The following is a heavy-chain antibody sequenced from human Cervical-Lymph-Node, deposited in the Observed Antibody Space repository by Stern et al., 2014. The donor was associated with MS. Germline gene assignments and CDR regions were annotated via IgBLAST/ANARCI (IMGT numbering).Heavy chain of an antibody. CDR1: GFSFDEYA. V-gene: IGHV3-9*01. D-gene: IGHD3-9*01. Sequence: EVQLLESGGGLGQPGRSLRLSCAVSGFSFDEYAMYWVRQAPGKGLEWVSGISWNSGSVDYAESVKGRFTISRDNAKNFLYLQMNSLRADDTGLYYCAKDISAFGWFPHYFDSWGQGTLVTVSS. J-gene: IGHJ4*02. CDR3: AKDISAFGWFPHYFDS. CDR2: ISWNSGSV.